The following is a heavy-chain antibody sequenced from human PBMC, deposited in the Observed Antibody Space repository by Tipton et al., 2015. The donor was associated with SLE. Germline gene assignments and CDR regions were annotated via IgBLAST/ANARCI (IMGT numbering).Heavy chain of an antibody. CDR1: GFRLSDYV. D-gene: IGHD6-19*01. V-gene: IGHV3-30*04. CDR2: ISYDGSNK. CDR3: TREVTRDEWLDL. Sequence: LRLSCAASGFRLSDYVMHWVRQAPGKGLEWLAFISYDGSNKFPADSMKGRFTISRDNPKNTVYLQLNSLRPEDTAVYYCTREVTRDEWLDLWGQGTLVTVSS. J-gene: IGHJ5*02.